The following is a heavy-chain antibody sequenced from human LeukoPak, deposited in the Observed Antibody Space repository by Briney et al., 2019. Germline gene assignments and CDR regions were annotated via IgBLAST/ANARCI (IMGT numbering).Heavy chain of an antibody. V-gene: IGHV3-49*03. D-gene: IGHD3-3*01. Sequence: LPGGSLRLSCTASGFTFGDYAMSWFRQAPGKGLEWVGFIRSKAYGGTTEYAASVKGRFTISRDDSKSIAYLQMNSLKTEDTAVYYCTRGGNRYYDFWSGYYISALEDESRHWGQGTLVTVSS. CDR2: IRSKAYGGTT. CDR1: GFTFGDYA. CDR3: TRGGNRYYDFWSGYYISALEDESRH. J-gene: IGHJ4*02.